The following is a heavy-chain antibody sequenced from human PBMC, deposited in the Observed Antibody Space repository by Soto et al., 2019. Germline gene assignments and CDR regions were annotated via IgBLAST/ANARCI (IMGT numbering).Heavy chain of an antibody. V-gene: IGHV1-69*02. Sequence: QVQLVQSGAEVKKPGSSVKVSCSASAGTFDSYTISWVRQVPGQGLEWMGRIIPMLRMANFAQNFQGRVTMNADESTSTAYIVLGSLRSEDTAVYFCATNYGSGSTHFDHWGQGTPVTVTS. CDR3: ATNYGSGSTHFDH. CDR1: AGTFDSYT. J-gene: IGHJ4*02. D-gene: IGHD3-10*01. CDR2: IIPMLRMA.